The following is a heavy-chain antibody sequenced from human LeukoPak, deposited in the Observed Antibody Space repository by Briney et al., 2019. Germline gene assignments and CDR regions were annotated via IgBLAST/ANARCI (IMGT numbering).Heavy chain of an antibody. CDR1: GFTVSSNY. Sequence: PGGSLRLSCAASGFTVSSNYMSWVRQAPGKGLEWVSVIYSGGSTYYADSVKGRFTISRDNSKNTLYLQMNSLRAEDTAVYYCARDNNRLVVVAATPAYWGQGTLVTVSS. CDR3: ARDNNRLVVVAATPAY. V-gene: IGHV3-53*01. J-gene: IGHJ4*02. D-gene: IGHD2-15*01. CDR2: IYSGGST.